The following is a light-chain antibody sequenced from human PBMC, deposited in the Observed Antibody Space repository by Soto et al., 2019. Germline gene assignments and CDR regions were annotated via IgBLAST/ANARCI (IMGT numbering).Light chain of an antibody. V-gene: IGKV1-39*01. CDR3: QQSYNTPRT. Sequence: IRVTQSPSSLSASVGDRVIITCRASQRINTYLNWYQQKPGKAPKLLIYAASSLQSGVPARFSGSGSGTDFTLTINSLQPEDFASYFCQQSYNTPRTFGQGTKLEI. J-gene: IGKJ2*02. CDR2: AAS. CDR1: QRINTY.